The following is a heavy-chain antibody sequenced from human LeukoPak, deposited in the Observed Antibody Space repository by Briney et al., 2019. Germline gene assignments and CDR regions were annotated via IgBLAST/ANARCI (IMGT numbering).Heavy chain of an antibody. J-gene: IGHJ4*02. Sequence: PGGPLRLSCAASGFTFSSYWMSWVRQAPGKGLEWVANIKQDGSEKYYVDSVKGRFTISRENAKNSLYLQMNSLRAEDTAVYYCARDAVVAVAGMYYFDYWGQGTLVTVSS. CDR3: ARDAVVAVAGMYYFDY. D-gene: IGHD6-19*01. CDR2: IKQDGSEK. V-gene: IGHV3-7*01. CDR1: GFTFSSYW.